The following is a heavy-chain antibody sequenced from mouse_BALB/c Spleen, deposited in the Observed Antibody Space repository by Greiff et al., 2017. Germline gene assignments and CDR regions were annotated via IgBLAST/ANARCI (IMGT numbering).Heavy chain of an antibody. V-gene: IGHV14-4*02. CDR1: GFNITDYY. J-gene: IGHJ2*01. Sequence: VQLQQSGAELVRSGASVKLSCTASGFNITDYYMHWVKQRPEQGLEWIGWIDPENGDTEYAPKFQGKATMTADTSSNTAYLQLSSLTSEDTAVYYCNGFYFDYWGQGTTLTVSS. CDR3: NGFYFDY. CDR2: IDPENGDT.